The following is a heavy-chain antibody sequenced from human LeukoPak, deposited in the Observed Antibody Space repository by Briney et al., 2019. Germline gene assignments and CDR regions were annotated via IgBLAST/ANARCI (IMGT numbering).Heavy chain of an antibody. Sequence: GASVKVSCKASRYTFTGYFIHWVRQAPGQGLEWMGWINPNSGDTNYEQKFQGRVTMTRDTSISTAYMELSRVTSDDTAVYYCARVEGGSYYFDYWGQGTLVTVSS. CDR1: RYTFTGYF. V-gene: IGHV1-2*02. CDR3: ARVEGGSYYFDY. J-gene: IGHJ4*02. CDR2: INPNSGDT. D-gene: IGHD1-26*01.